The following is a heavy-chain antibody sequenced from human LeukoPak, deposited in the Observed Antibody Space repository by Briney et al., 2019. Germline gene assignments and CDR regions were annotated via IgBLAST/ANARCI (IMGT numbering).Heavy chain of an antibody. CDR1: GYTFDNYD. CDR2: GNPDNGNA. D-gene: IGHD3/OR15-3a*01. CDR3: SRGAPVALFGPGHEQYFAH. J-gene: IGHJ4*02. Sequence: ASVKVSCKASGYTFDNYDINWVRQAPGQGLEWVGWGNPDNGNAGLGQKFRGRFTLTRNTSINTVYMEVNSLRSEDTAVYYCSRGAPVALFGPGHEQYFAHWGQGTLLTVSS. V-gene: IGHV1-8*02.